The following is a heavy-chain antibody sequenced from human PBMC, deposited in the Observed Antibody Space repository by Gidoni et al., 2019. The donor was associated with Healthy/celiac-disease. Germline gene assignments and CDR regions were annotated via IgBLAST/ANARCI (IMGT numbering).Heavy chain of an antibody. CDR2: INHSGST. CDR3: ARAPRRLQYCSGGSCYSNGAFDI. CDR1: GGSFSGYY. J-gene: IGHJ3*02. Sequence: QVQLQQWGAGLLKPSETLSLTCAVYGGSFSGYYWSWIRQPPGKGLEWIGEINHSGSTNYNPSLKSRVTISVDTSKNQFSLKLSSVTAADTAVYYCARAPRRLQYCSGGSCYSNGAFDIWGQGTMVTVSS. V-gene: IGHV4-34*01. D-gene: IGHD2-15*01.